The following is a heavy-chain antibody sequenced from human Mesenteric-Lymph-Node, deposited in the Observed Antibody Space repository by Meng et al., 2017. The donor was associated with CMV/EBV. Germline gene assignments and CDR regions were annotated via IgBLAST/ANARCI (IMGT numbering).Heavy chain of an antibody. CDR1: GFTFSSYS. J-gene: IGHJ4*02. D-gene: IGHD3-10*01. CDR2: ISSSSSYI. CDR3: ARGPTRDYFGSGYYFDY. V-gene: IGHV3-21*01. Sequence: GGSLRLSCAASGFTFSSYSMNWVRQAPGKGLEWVSSISSSSSYIYYADSVKGRFTISGDNAKSSLYLQVNSLRAEDMAVYYCARGPTRDYFGSGYYFDYWGQGTLVTVSS.